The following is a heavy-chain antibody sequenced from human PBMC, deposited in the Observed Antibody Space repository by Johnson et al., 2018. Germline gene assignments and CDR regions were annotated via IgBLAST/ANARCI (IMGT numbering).Heavy chain of an antibody. V-gene: IGHV3-48*01. CDR1: GFTFSTYT. CDR2: ISTSSTTI. Sequence: VQLVESGGGLVQPGGSLRLSCAASGFTFSTYTMNWVRQAPGKGLEWASYISTSSTTIYYADSVKGRFTISRDNAKNSLYLQMNSLRAEDTAVYYCARDDLVYVSDAFDIWGQGTMVTVSS. J-gene: IGHJ3*02. D-gene: IGHD3-10*02. CDR3: ARDDLVYVSDAFDI.